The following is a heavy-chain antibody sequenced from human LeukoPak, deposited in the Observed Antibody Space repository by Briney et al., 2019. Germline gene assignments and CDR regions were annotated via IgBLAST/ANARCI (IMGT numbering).Heavy chain of an antibody. CDR3: ARSDTDYYYYYMDV. CDR1: GGSISSNY. V-gene: IGHV4-59*08. Sequence: SETLSLTCTVSGGSISSNYWSWIRQPPGKGLEWIGYIYYSGSTNYNPSLKSRVTISVDTSKNQFSLKLSSVTAADTAVYYCARSDTDYYYYYMDVWGKGTTVTVSS. J-gene: IGHJ6*03. D-gene: IGHD3-9*01. CDR2: IYYSGST.